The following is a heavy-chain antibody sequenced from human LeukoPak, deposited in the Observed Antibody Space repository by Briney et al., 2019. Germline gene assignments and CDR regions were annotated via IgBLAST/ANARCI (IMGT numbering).Heavy chain of an antibody. J-gene: IGHJ4*02. Sequence: GGSLRLSCVASEFPFSSYWMTWVRQAPGKGLEWVANIKQDGSKKSYVDSVKGRFTISRDNAKNSLNLQMNSLRAEDTAIYYCTRVGYIDEGIDYWGQGTLVTVSS. CDR3: TRVGYIDEGIDY. D-gene: IGHD5-24*01. CDR1: EFPFSSYW. CDR2: IKQDGSKK. V-gene: IGHV3-7*04.